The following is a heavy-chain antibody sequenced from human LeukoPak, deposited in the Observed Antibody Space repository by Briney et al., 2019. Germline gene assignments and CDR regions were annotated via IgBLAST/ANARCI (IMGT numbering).Heavy chain of an antibody. J-gene: IGHJ6*02. CDR3: ARGTGGRVATISYYYYDMDV. V-gene: IGHV3-30-3*01. CDR2: ISYDGSNK. Sequence: PGGSLRLSCAASGFTFSSYAMHWVRQAPGKGLEWVALISYDGSNKYYADSVKGRFTISRDNSKNTLYLQMNSLRAEDTAVYYCARGTGGRVATISYYYYDMDVWGQGTTVTVSS. CDR1: GFTFSSYA. D-gene: IGHD5-12*01.